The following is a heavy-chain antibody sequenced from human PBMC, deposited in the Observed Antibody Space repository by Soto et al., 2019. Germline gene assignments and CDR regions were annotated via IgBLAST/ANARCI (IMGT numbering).Heavy chain of an antibody. J-gene: IGHJ6*02. Sequence: PSETLSLTCTVSGGSVSSGSYYWSWIRQPPGKGLEWIGYIYYSGGTNYNPSLKSRVTISVDTSKNQFSLKLSSVTAADTAVYYCARDVGSSWPYYYYYGMDVWGQGTTVTVSS. D-gene: IGHD6-13*01. CDR2: IYYSGGT. CDR3: ARDVGSSWPYYYYYGMDV. V-gene: IGHV4-61*01. CDR1: GGSVSSGSYY.